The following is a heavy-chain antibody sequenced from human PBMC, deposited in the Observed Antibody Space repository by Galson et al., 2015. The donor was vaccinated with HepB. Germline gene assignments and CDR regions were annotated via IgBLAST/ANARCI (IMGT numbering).Heavy chain of an antibody. D-gene: IGHD5-12*01. CDR3: VKDNPYTGLA. J-gene: IGHJ5*02. V-gene: IGHV3-30*18. Sequence: SLRLSCAASGFAFSDYGMHWVRQAPGKGLDEVAVVSSDGNTKVYTDSVKGRFTISRDNAKNTLYLPMNSLRPEDTAVYFCVKDNPYTGLAWRQGVLVTVSS. CDR2: VSSDGNTK. CDR1: GFAFSDYG.